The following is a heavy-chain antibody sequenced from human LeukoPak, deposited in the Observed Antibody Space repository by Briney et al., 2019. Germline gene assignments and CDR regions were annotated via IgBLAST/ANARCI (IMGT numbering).Heavy chain of an antibody. J-gene: IGHJ4*02. CDR2: ISSSSSYI. V-gene: IGHV3-21*01. D-gene: IGHD2-2*02. CDR1: GFTFSSYS. Sequence: GGSLRLSCAASGFTFSSYSMNWVRQAPGKGLERVSSISSSSSYIYYADSVKGRFTISRDNAKNSLYLQMNSLRAEDTAVYYCARGPGYCSSTSCYTTGFDYWGQGTLVTVSS. CDR3: ARGPGYCSSTSCYTTGFDY.